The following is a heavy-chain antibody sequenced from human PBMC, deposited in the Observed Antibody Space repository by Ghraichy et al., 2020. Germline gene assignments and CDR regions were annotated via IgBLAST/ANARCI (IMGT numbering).Heavy chain of an antibody. D-gene: IGHD2-2*01. Sequence: SETLSLTCAVYGGSFSGYYWSWIRQPPGKGLEWIGEINHSGSTNYNPSLKSRVTISVDTSKNQFSLKLSSVTAADTAVYYCARMAVVVPAAILAFDIWGQGTMVTVSS. CDR3: ARMAVVVPAAILAFDI. CDR1: GGSFSGYY. V-gene: IGHV4-34*01. CDR2: INHSGST. J-gene: IGHJ3*02.